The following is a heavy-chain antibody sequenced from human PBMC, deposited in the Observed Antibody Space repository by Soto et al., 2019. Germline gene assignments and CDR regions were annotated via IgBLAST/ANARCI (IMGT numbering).Heavy chain of an antibody. CDR3: ARDRPPAPYCTNGVCYYYYYYGMDV. J-gene: IGHJ6*02. CDR1: GFTFSSYS. Sequence: GGSLRLSCAASGFTFSSYSMNWVRQAPGKGLEWVSSISSSSSYIYYADSVKGRFTISRDNAKNSLSLQMNSLRAEDTAVYYCARDRPPAPYCTNGVCYYYYYYGMDVWGQGTTVTVSS. V-gene: IGHV3-21*01. D-gene: IGHD2-8*01. CDR2: ISSSSSYI.